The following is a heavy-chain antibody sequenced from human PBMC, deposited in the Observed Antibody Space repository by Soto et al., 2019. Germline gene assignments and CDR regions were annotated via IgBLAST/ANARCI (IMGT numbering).Heavy chain of an antibody. CDR1: GFTLWNYA. CDR2: IGGRGAST. J-gene: IGHJ5*02. D-gene: IGHD2-15*01. CDR3: AKDPPGEFLPSCCDS. Sequence: EVHLLESGGDLVQPGGSLRLSCAASGFTLWNYAMSWVRQAPGKGLEWVSSIGGRGASTYYVDSVKGRFTISRDNSKKALYLQMNSLRAEDSAIYFCAKDPPGEFLPSCCDSWGQGTLVTVSS. V-gene: IGHV3-23*01.